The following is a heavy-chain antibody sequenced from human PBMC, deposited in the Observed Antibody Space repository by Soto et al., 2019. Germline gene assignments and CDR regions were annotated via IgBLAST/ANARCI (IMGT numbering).Heavy chain of an antibody. Sequence: GGSLRLSCAASGFTFSSYSMNWVRQAPGKGLEWVSSISSSSSYIYYADSVKGRFTISRDNAKNSLYLQMNRLRAEDTAVYYCAREALGPFDDSSPPPHDYWGQGTLVTVS. CDR2: ISSSSSYI. D-gene: IGHD3-22*01. J-gene: IGHJ4*02. CDR3: AREALGPFDDSSPPPHDY. CDR1: GFTFSSYS. V-gene: IGHV3-21*01.